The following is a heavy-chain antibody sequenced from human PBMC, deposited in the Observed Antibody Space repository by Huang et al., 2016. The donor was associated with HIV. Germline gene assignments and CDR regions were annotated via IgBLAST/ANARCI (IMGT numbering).Heavy chain of an antibody. D-gene: IGHD3-22*01. CDR2: IRDSGST. V-gene: IGHV4-34*02. J-gene: IGHJ3*02. CDR1: GGSFSGHY. Sequence: QVQLQQWGAELLKPSETLSLTCAVSGGSFSGHYWTWIRQPPGRGLEWIGEIRDSGSTTYNPSLTSRVTISGDTSQSQFSLKLNSVTAADTAIYYCARMFKYDSGGYWGNDAFDIWGQGTMVTVSS. CDR3: ARMFKYDSGGYWGNDAFDI.